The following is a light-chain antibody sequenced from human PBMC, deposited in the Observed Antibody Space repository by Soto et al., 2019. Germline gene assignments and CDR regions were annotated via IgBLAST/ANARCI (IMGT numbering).Light chain of an antibody. CDR2: GVY. J-gene: IGKJ1*01. CDR1: QSVSSN. CDR3: QHYYNWPRT. Sequence: EIVMTQSPTILSVSPGERATLSCRASQSVSSNLAWYQQKPGQPPRLLMYGVYTRATGIPGRFSGSGSGTEFTLTISSLQSEDFAVYYCQHYYNWPRTFGQGTKVDI. V-gene: IGKV3-15*01.